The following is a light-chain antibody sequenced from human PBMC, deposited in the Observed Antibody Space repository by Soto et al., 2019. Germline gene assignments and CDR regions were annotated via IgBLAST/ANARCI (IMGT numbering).Light chain of an antibody. Sequence: QSALTQPASVSGSPGQSITISCTGTSSDFGGYNFVSWYQHRPGKAPKLMIYAVSKRPSGVSNRFSGSKSGNTASLTISGLQAEDEADYYCCSYTSYSPYVFGTGTKLTVL. CDR1: SSDFGGYNF. J-gene: IGLJ1*01. V-gene: IGLV2-14*01. CDR3: CSYTSYSPYV. CDR2: AVS.